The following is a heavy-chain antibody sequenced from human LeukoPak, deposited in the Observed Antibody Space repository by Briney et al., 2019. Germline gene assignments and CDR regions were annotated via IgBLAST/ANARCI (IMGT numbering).Heavy chain of an antibody. CDR3: ARAGSIAARIWFDP. CDR2: VNPNSGGT. V-gene: IGHV1-2*02. D-gene: IGHD6-6*01. CDR1: GYTFTGYY. J-gene: IGHJ5*02. Sequence: GASVKVSCKASGYTFTGYYMHWVRQAPGQGLEWMGWVNPNSGGTNYAQKFQGRVTMTRDTSISTAYMELSRLRSDDTAVYYCARAGSIAARIWFDPWGQGTLVTVSS.